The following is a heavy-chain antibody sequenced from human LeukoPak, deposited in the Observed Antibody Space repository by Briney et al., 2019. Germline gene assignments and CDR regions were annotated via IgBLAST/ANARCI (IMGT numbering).Heavy chain of an antibody. V-gene: IGHV1-2*02. CDR1: GYTFTDYY. CDR3: ARASCSGGHCIYFDY. D-gene: IGHD2-15*01. J-gene: IGHJ4*02. CDR2: IDPDSGGT. Sequence: GASVKVSCKASGYTFTDYYIYWVRQAPGQGLEWMGWIDPDSGGTSYAQKFQGRVTMTRDTSISTTYMELSRLQSDDTAVYYCARASCSGGHCIYFDYWGQGALVTVSS.